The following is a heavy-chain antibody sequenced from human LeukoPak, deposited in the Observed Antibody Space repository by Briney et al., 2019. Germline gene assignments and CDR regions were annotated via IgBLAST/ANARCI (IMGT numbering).Heavy chain of an antibody. Sequence: GGSLRLSCAASGFTFSDYYMSWIRQAPGKGLEWISYISSSGSSIYYADSVKGRFTVSRDNAKNSLYLQMNSLRAEDTAVYYCARVLREWLLFGWFDPWGQGTLVTVSS. V-gene: IGHV3-11*01. D-gene: IGHD3-3*01. J-gene: IGHJ5*02. CDR3: ARVLREWLLFGWFDP. CDR1: GFTFSDYY. CDR2: ISSSGSSI.